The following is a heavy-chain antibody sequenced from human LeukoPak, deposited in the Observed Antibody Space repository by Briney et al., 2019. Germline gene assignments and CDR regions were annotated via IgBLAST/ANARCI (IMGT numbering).Heavy chain of an antibody. V-gene: IGHV3-30*02. J-gene: IGHJ4*02. Sequence: GGSLRLSCAASGFTFSSYGMHWVRQAPGKGLEWVAFTRYDGSNKYYADSVKGRFTISRDNSKNTLYLQMNSLRAEDTAVYYCAKEASTVGYSYGSGYWGQGTLVTVSS. D-gene: IGHD5-18*01. CDR2: TRYDGSNK. CDR1: GFTFSSYG. CDR3: AKEASTVGYSYGSGY.